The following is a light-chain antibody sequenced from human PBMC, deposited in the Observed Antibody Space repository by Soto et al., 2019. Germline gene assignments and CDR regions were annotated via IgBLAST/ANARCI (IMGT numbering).Light chain of an antibody. CDR2: AAS. J-gene: IGKJ3*01. V-gene: IGKV1-39*01. CDR3: QQSYSTPGVFT. CDR1: QSISSY. Sequence: DIQMTQSPSSLSASVGDRVTITCRASQSISSYLNWYQQKPGKAPKLLIYAASSLQSGVPSRFSGSGSGTDFPLTISSLQPEDFATYYCQQSYSTPGVFTFGPGTKVDIK.